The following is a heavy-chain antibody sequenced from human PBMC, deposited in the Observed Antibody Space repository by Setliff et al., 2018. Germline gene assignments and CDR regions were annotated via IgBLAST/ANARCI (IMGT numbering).Heavy chain of an antibody. D-gene: IGHD3-3*01. CDR2: IYTGGST. V-gene: IGHV4-61*02. Sequence: SETLSLTCTVSGGSISSGGYYWSWFRQSAGKGLEWIGRIYTGGSTNYNPSLKSRVTISLDTSKNHFSLTLTSVTAADTAVYYCARGRGLEWLPESWFDPWGQGTLVTVSS. CDR3: ARGRGLEWLPESWFDP. CDR1: GGSISSGGYY. J-gene: IGHJ5*02.